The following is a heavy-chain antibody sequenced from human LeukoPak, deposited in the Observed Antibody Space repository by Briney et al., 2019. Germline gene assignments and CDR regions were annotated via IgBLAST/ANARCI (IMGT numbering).Heavy chain of an antibody. J-gene: IGHJ4*02. V-gene: IGHV4-31*03. Sequence: PSETLSLTCTVSDGSISSGGYYWSWIRQHPGKGLEWIGYIYYSGSTYYNPSLKSRVTILGDTSKNQFSLRLSSVTAADTAVYYCARNYYFDLWGQGTLVTVSS. CDR2: IYYSGST. CDR1: DGSISSGGYY. CDR3: ARNYYFDL.